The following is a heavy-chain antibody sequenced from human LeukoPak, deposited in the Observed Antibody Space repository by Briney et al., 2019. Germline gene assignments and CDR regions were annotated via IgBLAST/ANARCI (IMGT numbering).Heavy chain of an antibody. D-gene: IGHD6-19*01. J-gene: IGHJ5*02. V-gene: IGHV4-38-2*02. Sequence: PSETLSLTCTVSGYSLSSGYCWGWIRQPPGKGREWIGSFYQSGTTYYNPSLKSRVTISVDTSKHQFSLKLSSVTAADTAVYYCARDPLPVAGNNWFDPWGQGTLVTVSS. CDR1: GYSLSSGYC. CDR3: ARDPLPVAGNNWFDP. CDR2: FYQSGTT.